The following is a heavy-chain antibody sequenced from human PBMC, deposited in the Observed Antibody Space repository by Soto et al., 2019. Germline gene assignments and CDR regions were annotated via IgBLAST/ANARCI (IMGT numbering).Heavy chain of an antibody. J-gene: IGHJ5*02. D-gene: IGHD4-17*01. CDR1: GITFSTYT. CDR2: INGDGDST. Sequence: VQLLESGGGLVQPGGSLRLSCVASGITFSTYTMNWVRQAPGEGLEWVSSINGDGDSTYYADSVKGRFTISRDNSKSTLSLLMNSLRADDTAVYYCAHKFAGESWGQGTLVTVSS. V-gene: IGHV3-23*01. CDR3: AHKFAGES.